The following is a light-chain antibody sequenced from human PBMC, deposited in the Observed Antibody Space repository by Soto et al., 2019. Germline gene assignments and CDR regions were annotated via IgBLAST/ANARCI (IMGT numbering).Light chain of an antibody. Sequence: QSALTQPASVSGSPGQSITTSCTGTSSDVVGYNYVSWYQQHPGKAPKLMIYAVSNRPSGVSNRFSGSKSGNTASLTISGLQAEDEADYYCSSYTSSSTYVVFGGGTKVTVL. CDR1: SSDVVGYNY. CDR2: AVS. CDR3: SSYTSSSTYVV. J-gene: IGLJ2*01. V-gene: IGLV2-14*01.